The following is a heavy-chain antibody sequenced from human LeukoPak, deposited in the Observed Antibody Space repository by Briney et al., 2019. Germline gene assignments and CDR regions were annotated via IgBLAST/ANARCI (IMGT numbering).Heavy chain of an antibody. D-gene: IGHD6-13*01. CDR1: GFTFSSYS. Sequence: AGGSLRLSCAASGFTFSSYSMNWVRQGPGKGLEWFSSISSSNSYIYYADSVKGRFTISRDNAKNSLYLQMNSLRPEDTAVYYCARDPAGSSWSLDWGQGTLVTVSS. J-gene: IGHJ4*02. CDR2: ISSSNSYI. V-gene: IGHV3-21*01. CDR3: ARDPAGSSWSLD.